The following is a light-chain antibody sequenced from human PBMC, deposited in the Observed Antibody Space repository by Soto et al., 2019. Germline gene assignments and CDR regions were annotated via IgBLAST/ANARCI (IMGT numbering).Light chain of an antibody. CDR2: DAS. Sequence: AIQLTQSPSSLSASVGDRVTITCRASQGISSALAWYQQKPGKAPKLLIYDASSLESGVPSRFSGSGSGTDFALTFSSLQPEDFATYYCPQYNDYLLTFGGGTKVEIK. J-gene: IGKJ4*01. V-gene: IGKV1D-13*01. CDR3: PQYNDYLLT. CDR1: QGISSA.